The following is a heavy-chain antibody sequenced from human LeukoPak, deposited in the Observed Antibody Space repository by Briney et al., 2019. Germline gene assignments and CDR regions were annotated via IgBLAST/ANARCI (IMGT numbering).Heavy chain of an antibody. CDR1: GGSISSSSYY. CDR2: IIDSRST. CDR3: ARRWASDY. V-gene: IGHV4-39*01. D-gene: IGHD1-26*01. Sequence: PLETPCLTRTVSGGSISSSSYYWGSIRQPPGKGLEWIGCIIDSRSTDYNPPLKSRVTISVETSKNQFALKLSSVTAADTAVYYCARRWASDYWGQGTLDRVSS. J-gene: IGHJ4*02.